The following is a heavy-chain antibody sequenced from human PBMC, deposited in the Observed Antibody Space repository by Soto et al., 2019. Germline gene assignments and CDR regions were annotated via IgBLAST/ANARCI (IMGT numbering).Heavy chain of an antibody. D-gene: IGHD2-21*01. CDR2: IIPIFGTA. Sequence: GASVKVSCKASGGTFSSYAISWVRQAPGQGLEWMGGIIPIFGTANYAQKFQGRVTITADESTSTAYMELSSLRSEDTAVYYCARNPSDLYCGGDCYVYWGQGTLVTVSS. CDR3: ARNPSDLYCGGDCYVY. J-gene: IGHJ4*02. CDR1: GGTFSSYA. V-gene: IGHV1-69*13.